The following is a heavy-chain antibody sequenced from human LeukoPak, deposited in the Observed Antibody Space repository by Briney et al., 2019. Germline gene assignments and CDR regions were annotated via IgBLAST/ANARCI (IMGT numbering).Heavy chain of an antibody. V-gene: IGHV1-2*02. J-gene: IGHJ6*02. CDR2: INPYSGGT. Sequence: ASVKVSCKASGYTFTGYYIHWVRQAPGQGLEWMGWINPYSGGTDYAQKFQARVTMTRDTSISTAYMELSRLTSDDTAVYYCARVGRCSSMVYGMDVWGQGTTVTVSS. CDR1: GYTFTGYY. D-gene: IGHD6-13*01. CDR3: ARVGRCSSMVYGMDV.